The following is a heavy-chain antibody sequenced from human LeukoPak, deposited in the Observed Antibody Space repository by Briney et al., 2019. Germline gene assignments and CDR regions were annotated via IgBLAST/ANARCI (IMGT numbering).Heavy chain of an antibody. V-gene: IGHV1-69*04. Sequence: ASVKVSCEASGGTFSSYAISWVRQAPGQGLEWMGRIIPILGIANYAQKFQGRVTITADKSTSTAYMELSSLRSEDTAVYYCARVFQYSGSSVDYWGQGTLVTVSS. CDR2: IIPILGIA. CDR3: ARVFQYSGSSVDY. D-gene: IGHD1-26*01. J-gene: IGHJ4*02. CDR1: GGTFSSYA.